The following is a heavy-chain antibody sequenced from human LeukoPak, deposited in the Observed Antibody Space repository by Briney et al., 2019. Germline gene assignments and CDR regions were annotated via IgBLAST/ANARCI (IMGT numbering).Heavy chain of an antibody. J-gene: IGHJ4*02. Sequence: GGSLRLSCAASGFTFSSYSMNWVRQAPGKGLEWVSSISSSSSYIYYADSVKGRFTISRDNAKNTLYLQMNSLRAEDTAVYYCALLSGGPEDYWGQGTLVTVSS. CDR2: ISSSSSYI. V-gene: IGHV3-21*01. CDR1: GFTFSSYS. D-gene: IGHD2-15*01. CDR3: ALLSGGPEDY.